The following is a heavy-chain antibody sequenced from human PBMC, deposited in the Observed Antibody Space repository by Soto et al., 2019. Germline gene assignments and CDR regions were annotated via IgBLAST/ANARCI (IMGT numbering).Heavy chain of an antibody. J-gene: IGHJ5*02. CDR2: IYYSGST. V-gene: IGHV4-59*01. Sequence: SETLSLTCTVSGGSIISYYWSWIRQPPGKGLEWIGYIYYSGSTNYNPSLKSRVTISVDTSKNQFSLKLSSVTAADTAVYYCARGYSSSGNWFDPWGQGTLVTVSS. CDR3: ARGYSSSGNWFDP. D-gene: IGHD6-6*01. CDR1: GGSIISYY.